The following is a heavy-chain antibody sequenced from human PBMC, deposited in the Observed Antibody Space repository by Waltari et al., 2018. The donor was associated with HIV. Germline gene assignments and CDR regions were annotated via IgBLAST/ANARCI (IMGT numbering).Heavy chain of an antibody. CDR3: ASSPLGVSGNWFDT. V-gene: IGHV3-66*01. CDR1: GFPAGSNH. J-gene: IGHJ5*02. D-gene: IGHD1-26*01. Sequence: ELQLVESGGGLVRHGGCLRLSCAASGFPAGSNHLSRVRQARGKELGRVVVSESWAGTDSADFWKCRYTISRSNHENGQCLRVIILWAEGTAVYYCASSPLGVSGNWFDTWGQGTLVTVSS. CDR2: SESWAGT.